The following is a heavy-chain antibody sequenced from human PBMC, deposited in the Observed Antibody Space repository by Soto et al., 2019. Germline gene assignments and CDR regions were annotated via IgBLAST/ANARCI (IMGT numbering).Heavy chain of an antibody. CDR3: ARPRIQDSLVDY. J-gene: IGHJ4*02. V-gene: IGHV5-51*03. CDR1: GYSFTTYW. CDR2: IYPSNSDT. Sequence: EVQLVQSGAEVKKSGESLKISCKGSGYSFTTYWIGWVRQMTGKGLEWMGIIYPSNSDTRYSPSFQGQVTISADKSISTAYLQWSSLKASDTAMYYCARPRIQDSLVDYWGQGTLVTVSS. D-gene: IGHD5-18*01.